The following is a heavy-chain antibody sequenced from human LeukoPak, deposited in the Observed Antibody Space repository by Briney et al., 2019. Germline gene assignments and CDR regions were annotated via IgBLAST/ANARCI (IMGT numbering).Heavy chain of an antibody. J-gene: IGHJ4*02. CDR1: GLTFSSFW. CDR3: ARERVDPNYFDF. D-gene: IGHD5-12*01. Sequence: GGSLRLSCAASGLTFSSFWMSWVRQAPGKGLEWVANIKQDGSAKYYVDSVKGRFTISRDNAKNSLYLEMDSLRAEDTAVYYCARERVDPNYFDFWGQGTLVTVSS. V-gene: IGHV3-7*01. CDR2: IKQDGSAK.